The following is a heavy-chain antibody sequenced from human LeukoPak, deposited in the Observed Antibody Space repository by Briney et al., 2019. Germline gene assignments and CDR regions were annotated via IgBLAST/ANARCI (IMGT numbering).Heavy chain of an antibody. D-gene: IGHD3-22*01. Sequence: GGSLRLSCAASGLTFSMYAMSWVRQAPGKGLEWVSTISGSGGSTYYADSVKGRFTISRDNSKNTLHLQMNTLRAEDTAVYYCAKVEDSSGYCAFDYWGQGTLVTVSS. CDR2: ISGSGGST. CDR1: GLTFSMYA. CDR3: AKVEDSSGYCAFDY. J-gene: IGHJ4*02. V-gene: IGHV3-23*01.